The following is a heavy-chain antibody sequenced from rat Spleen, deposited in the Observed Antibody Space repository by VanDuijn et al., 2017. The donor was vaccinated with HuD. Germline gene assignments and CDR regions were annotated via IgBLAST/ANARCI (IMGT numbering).Heavy chain of an antibody. CDR1: GFTFSDYG. Sequence: EVQLVESGGGLVQPGRSLKLSCAASGFTFSDYGVAWVRQAPTKGLEWVATISYGDSSGHSSTYYRDSVKGRFTVSRENAKSTLYFLMDSLRSEDTATYYCVGQDTSGYSNCFTYWGQGTLVTVSS. D-gene: IGHD4-3*01. CDR2: ISYGDSSGHSST. CDR3: VGQDTSGYSNCFTY. V-gene: IGHV5-29*01. J-gene: IGHJ3*01.